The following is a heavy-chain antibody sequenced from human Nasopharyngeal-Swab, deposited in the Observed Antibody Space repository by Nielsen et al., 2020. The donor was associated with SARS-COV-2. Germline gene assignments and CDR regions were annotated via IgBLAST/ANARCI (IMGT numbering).Heavy chain of an antibody. Sequence: GGPLRLSCAASGFTFSSYSMNWVRQAPGKGLEWVSSISSSSYIYYADSVKGRFTISRDNAKNSLYLQMNSLRAEDTAVYYCARADSSSWYFDYWGQGTLGTVSS. CDR2: ISSSSYI. V-gene: IGHV3-21*01. CDR3: ARADSSSWYFDY. D-gene: IGHD6-13*01. CDR1: GFTFSSYS. J-gene: IGHJ4*02.